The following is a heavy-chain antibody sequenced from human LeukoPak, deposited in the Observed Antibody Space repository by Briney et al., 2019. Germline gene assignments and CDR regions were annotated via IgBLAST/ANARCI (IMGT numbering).Heavy chain of an antibody. J-gene: IGHJ6*02. CDR1: GFTFDDYV. Sequence: HGWSVRLSCAASGFTFDDYVMHWVRPAPGKGVEGVALISWDGGRSHYADSVKGRFTISKDNSKNSLYLQMNSLRTDDTALYYCAKDISGRYCSSTSCYHYYYGMDVWGQGTTVTVSS. CDR3: AKDISGRYCSSTSCYHYYYGMDV. D-gene: IGHD2-2*01. V-gene: IGHV3-43*02. CDR2: ISWDGGRS.